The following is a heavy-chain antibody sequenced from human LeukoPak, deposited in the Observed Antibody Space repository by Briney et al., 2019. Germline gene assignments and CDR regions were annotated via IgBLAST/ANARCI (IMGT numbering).Heavy chain of an antibody. D-gene: IGHD3-3*01. Sequence: SETLSLTCTVSGGSISSGGYYWSWIRQHPGKGLEWIGYIYYSGSTYYNPSLKSRVTISVGTSKNQFSLKLSSVTAADTAVYYCARESRYYDFWSDYWGQGTLVTVSS. CDR1: GGSISSGGYY. CDR2: IYYSGST. CDR3: ARESRYYDFWSDY. V-gene: IGHV4-31*03. J-gene: IGHJ4*01.